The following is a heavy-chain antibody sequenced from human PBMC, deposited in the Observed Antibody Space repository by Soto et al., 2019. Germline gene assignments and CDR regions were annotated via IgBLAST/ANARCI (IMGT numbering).Heavy chain of an antibody. D-gene: IGHD6-6*01. J-gene: IGHJ6*02. V-gene: IGHV4-34*01. CDR1: GGSFSGYY. CDR3: ARSKRVAAVAARPYYYYGMDV. CDR2: INHSGST. Sequence: QVQLQQWGAGLLKPSETLSLPCAVYGGSFSGYYWSWIRQPPGKGLEWIGEINHSGSTNYNPSLKRPVTTTVLTSTLHFPLKLGFVTAADTAVYYCARSKRVAAVAARPYYYYGMDVWGQGTKVTVSS.